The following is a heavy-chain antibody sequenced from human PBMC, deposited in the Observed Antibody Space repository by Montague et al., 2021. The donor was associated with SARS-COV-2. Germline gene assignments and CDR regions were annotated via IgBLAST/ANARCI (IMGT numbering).Heavy chain of an antibody. V-gene: IGHV2-70*11. Sequence: PALVKPTQTLTLTCTFPGFSLSTSGMCVGWIRQPPGKALEWLARIDWDDDKYYSTSLKTRLTISKDTSKNQVVLTMTNMDPVDTATYYCARILVAAAGSPFDPWGQGTLVTVSS. J-gene: IGHJ5*02. CDR1: GFSLSTSGMC. CDR2: IDWDDDK. D-gene: IGHD6-13*01. CDR3: ARILVAAAGSPFDP.